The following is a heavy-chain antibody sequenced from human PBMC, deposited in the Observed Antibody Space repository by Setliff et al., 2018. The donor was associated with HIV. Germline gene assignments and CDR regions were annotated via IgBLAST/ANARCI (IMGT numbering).Heavy chain of an antibody. Sequence: GGSLRLSCVASGFTFSSYWMTWVRQAPGKGLEWVANIDQDGSEKYYVDSVKGRFTISRDNSKNTLYLQMNSLRAEDTAVYYCARDRFPQSNIFGAWYFDLWGRGTLVTVSS. CDR3: ARDRFPQSNIFGAWYFDL. V-gene: IGHV3-7*01. J-gene: IGHJ2*01. CDR2: IDQDGSEK. CDR1: GFTFSSYW. D-gene: IGHD3-10*02.